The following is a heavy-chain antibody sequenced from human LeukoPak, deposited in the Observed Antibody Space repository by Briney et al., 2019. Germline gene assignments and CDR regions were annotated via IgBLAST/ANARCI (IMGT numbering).Heavy chain of an antibody. CDR1: GYTFTAYD. Sequence: ASVKVSCKASGYTFTAYDINWVRQASGQGLEWMGWMNPHSGNTGYAQKFQGRVAMTRDTSINTAYMELSSLTSDDTAVYYCTRAPVPGNYWGQGTLVTVSS. CDR3: TRAPVPGNY. J-gene: IGHJ4*02. D-gene: IGHD3-10*01. V-gene: IGHV1-8*01. CDR2: MNPHSGNT.